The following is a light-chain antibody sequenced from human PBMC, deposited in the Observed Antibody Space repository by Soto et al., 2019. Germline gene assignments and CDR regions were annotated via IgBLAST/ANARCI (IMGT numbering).Light chain of an antibody. CDR3: AAWDDSLMGLV. V-gene: IGLV1-47*01. J-gene: IGLJ3*02. CDR2: RNN. Sequence: QSVLTQPPSASGTPGQRVTISCSGSSSNIGSNYVYWYQQLPGTAPKLLIYRNNQRPSGVRDRVSGSKSGTSASLAISGLRSEDEADYYCAAWDDSLMGLVFGGGTKLTVL. CDR1: SSNIGSNY.